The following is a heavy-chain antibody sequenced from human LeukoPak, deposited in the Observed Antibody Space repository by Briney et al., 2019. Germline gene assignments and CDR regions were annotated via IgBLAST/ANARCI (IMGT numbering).Heavy chain of an antibody. CDR3: AQDWRLIQFNH. CDR1: GFTFSDYY. J-gene: IGHJ5*02. Sequence: GGSLRLSCAASGFTFSDYYMSWIRQAPGKGLEWVSGIVPDGATTYYADSVKGRFTISRDNSKNTMFPQMNSLRADDTAVYYCAQDWRLIQFNHWGQGTLVTVSS. CDR2: IVPDGATT. D-gene: IGHD5-24*01. V-gene: IGHV3-23*01.